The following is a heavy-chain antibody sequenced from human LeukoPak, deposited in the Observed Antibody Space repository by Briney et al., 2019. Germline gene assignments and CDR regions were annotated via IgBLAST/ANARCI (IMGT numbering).Heavy chain of an antibody. J-gene: IGHJ4*02. D-gene: IGHD1-26*01. CDR3: AADPRVIGSYNY. Sequence: GGSLRLSCAASGFTFSSYAMSWVRQAPGKGLEWVSTISGSGGSTYYADSVKGRFTISRDNSENTLYLQMNSLRAEDTAVYYCAADPRVIGSYNYWGQGTLVTVSS. CDR2: ISGSGGST. V-gene: IGHV3-23*01. CDR1: GFTFSSYA.